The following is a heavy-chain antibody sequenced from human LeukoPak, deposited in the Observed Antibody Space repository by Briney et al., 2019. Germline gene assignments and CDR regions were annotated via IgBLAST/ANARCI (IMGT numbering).Heavy chain of an antibody. CDR1: GFTFRSYE. V-gene: IGHV3-48*03. CDR2: LSSSGSAF. D-gene: IGHD3-3*01. J-gene: IGHJ4*02. CDR3: ARSARLMKGVVEVTALDD. Sequence: KPGGSLTLSCEDSGFTFRSYEMNWVRQAPGKGLEWIAYLSSSGSAFSYADSVKGRFTIARDNAKNSVYLEMNSLRADDTAGYYCARSARLMKGVVEVTALDDWGQGTLVTVSS.